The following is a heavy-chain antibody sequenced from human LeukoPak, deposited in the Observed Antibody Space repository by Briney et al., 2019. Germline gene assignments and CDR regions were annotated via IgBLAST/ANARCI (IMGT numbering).Heavy chain of an antibody. CDR2: IHHSGST. Sequence: SETLSLTCAVHGEPFTGYYWSWIRQSPERGLECLGEIHHSGSTNYNPSLKRPVTLSVDASRDEVSLKVDSVTAADTAVYFCARARLGRCTNGICRYFDYWGQGSVVTVSS. CDR3: ARARLGRCTNGICRYFDY. J-gene: IGHJ4*02. D-gene: IGHD2-8*01. CDR1: GEPFTGYY. V-gene: IGHV4-34*01.